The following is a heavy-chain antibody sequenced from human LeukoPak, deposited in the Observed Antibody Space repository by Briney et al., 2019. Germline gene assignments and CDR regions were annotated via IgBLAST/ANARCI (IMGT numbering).Heavy chain of an antibody. CDR3: LVTTWSYAFDI. Sequence: PGGSLRLSCAASGFTFSSYWMSWVCQAPGKGLEWVASIKQDGSVKNYVDSVKGRFTIARDNAKNSLYLQMNSLRAEDASLYYCLVTTWSYAFDIWGQGTMVTVSS. CDR1: GFTFSSYW. J-gene: IGHJ3*02. CDR2: IKQDGSVK. V-gene: IGHV3-7*01. D-gene: IGHD5-12*01.